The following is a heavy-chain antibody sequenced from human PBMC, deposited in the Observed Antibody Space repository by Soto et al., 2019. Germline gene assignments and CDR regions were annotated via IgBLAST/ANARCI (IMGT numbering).Heavy chain of an antibody. CDR3: ARADTAMVTAPYYYYGMDV. V-gene: IGHV1-18*04. D-gene: IGHD5-18*01. CDR2: ISAYNGNT. J-gene: IGHJ6*02. Sequence: GASVKVSCKASGYTFTSYGISWVRQAPGQGLEWMGWISAYNGNTNYAQKLQGRVTMTTDTSTSTAYMELRSLRSDDTAVYYCARADTAMVTAPYYYYGMDVWGQGTTVTVSS. CDR1: GYTFTSYG.